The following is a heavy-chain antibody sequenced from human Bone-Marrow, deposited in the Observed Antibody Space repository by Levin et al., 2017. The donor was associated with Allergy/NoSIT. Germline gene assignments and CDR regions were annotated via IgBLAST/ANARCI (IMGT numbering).Heavy chain of an antibody. CDR2: IWYDGSNK. Sequence: GGSLRLSCAASGFTFSSYGMHWVRQAPGKGLEWVAVIWYDGSNKYYADSVKGRFTISRDNSKNTLYLQMNSLRAEDTAVYYCARGEYGDYYFDYWGQGTLVTVSS. D-gene: IGHD4-17*01. J-gene: IGHJ4*02. CDR3: ARGEYGDYYFDY. CDR1: GFTFSSYG. V-gene: IGHV3-33*01.